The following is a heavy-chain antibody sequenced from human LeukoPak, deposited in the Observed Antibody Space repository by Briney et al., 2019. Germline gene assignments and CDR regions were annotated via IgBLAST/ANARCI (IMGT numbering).Heavy chain of an antibody. J-gene: IGHJ6*03. CDR1: GGTFRTNA. CDR3: ARDENRGNDYDILTGRYYYYMDV. Sequence: GASVKVSCKASGGTFRTNAFNWVRQAPGQGLEWMGGIIPIFATARYAQKFQGRVTITTDESTSTAYMELSSLRSEDTAVYYCARDENRGNDYDILTGRYYYYMDVWGKGTTVTVSS. V-gene: IGHV1-69*05. D-gene: IGHD3-9*01. CDR2: IIPIFATA.